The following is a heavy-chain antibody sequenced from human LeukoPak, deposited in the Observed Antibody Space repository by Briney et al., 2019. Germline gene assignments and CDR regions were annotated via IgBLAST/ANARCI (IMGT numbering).Heavy chain of an antibody. CDR2: INPSGGST. Sequence: ASVKVSCKASGYIFTSYYMHWVRQAPGQGLEWMGIINPSGGSTNYAQKFQGRVTITTDESTSTAYMELSSLRSEDTAVYYCAREEGVGGYNDYWGQGTLVTVSS. V-gene: IGHV1-46*01. D-gene: IGHD5-24*01. CDR1: GYIFTSYY. CDR3: AREEGVGGYNDY. J-gene: IGHJ4*02.